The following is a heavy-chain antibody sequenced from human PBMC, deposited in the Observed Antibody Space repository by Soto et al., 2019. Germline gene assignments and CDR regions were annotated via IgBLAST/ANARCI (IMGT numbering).Heavy chain of an antibody. CDR2: IYSDGST. CDR3: AKDGSGYDPRDPDFDY. J-gene: IGHJ4*02. D-gene: IGHD5-12*01. Sequence: EVQLVESGGGLIQPGGSLRLSCAASDFTVSSNYMTWVRQAPGKGLEWVSVIYSDGSTYYADSVKGRFTISRDNSKNTLYLQMNSLRAEDTAVYYCAKDGSGYDPRDPDFDYWGQGTLVTVSS. V-gene: IGHV3-53*01. CDR1: DFTVSSNY.